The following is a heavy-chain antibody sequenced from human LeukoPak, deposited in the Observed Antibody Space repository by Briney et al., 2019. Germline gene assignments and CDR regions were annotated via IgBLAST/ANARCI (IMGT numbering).Heavy chain of an antibody. J-gene: IGHJ4*02. V-gene: IGHV3-11*01. CDR3: ARGDYYGSGSYYPTPDY. CDR2: ISSGSTI. Sequence: GGSLRLSCAASGFTFSDYYMSWTRQAPGKGLEWVSYISSGSTIYYADSVKGRFTISRDNAKNSLYLQMNSLRAEDTAVYYCARGDYYGSGSYYPTPDYWGQGTLVTVSS. CDR1: GFTFSDYY. D-gene: IGHD3-10*01.